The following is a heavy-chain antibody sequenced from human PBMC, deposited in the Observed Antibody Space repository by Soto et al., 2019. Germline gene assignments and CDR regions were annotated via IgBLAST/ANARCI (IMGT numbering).Heavy chain of an antibody. V-gene: IGHV4-39*01. CDR1: SGSMWSSGYY. CDR2: IYYSGST. CDR3: ARHDTVVTSNYYFDN. Sequence: HSDSIALGCAACSGSMWSSGYYGGWIRQPPGKGLEWIGSIYYSGSTYYNPSLKSRVTISVDTSKNQFPLKLSSVTAADTAVYYCARHDTVVTSNYYFDNSGQATLVTVSS. D-gene: IGHD2-15*01. J-gene: IGHJ4*02.